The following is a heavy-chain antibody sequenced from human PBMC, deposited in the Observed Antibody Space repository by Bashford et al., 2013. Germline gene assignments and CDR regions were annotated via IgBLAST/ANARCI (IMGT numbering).Heavy chain of an antibody. CDR2: IYWNGDE. Sequence: TLSLTCTVSGGSINSYYWSWIRQPPGKGLEWIGFIYWNGDERYSPSLKSRLTITKDTYQKPGVLTMTNMDPVDTATYYCAHRTTVTSVDYVGPGNPGPPSP. D-gene: IGHD4-11*01. CDR1: GGSINSYY. CDR3: AHRTTVTSVDY. J-gene: IGHJ4*02. V-gene: IGHV2-5*01.